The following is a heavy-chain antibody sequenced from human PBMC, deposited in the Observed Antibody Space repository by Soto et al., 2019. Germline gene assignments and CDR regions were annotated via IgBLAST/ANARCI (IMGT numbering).Heavy chain of an antibody. V-gene: IGHV3-23*01. CDR2: IASSGDST. CDR1: GFTFSSSV. Sequence: GGSLRLSCAASGFTFSSSVMSWVRQTPGKGLEWVSSIASSGDSTYYADSVKGRFTISRDNSKNTLYLQMNSLRAYFTCLYDYRDLHSFPTRRSSDL. J-gene: IGHJ2*01. D-gene: IGHD1-1*01. CDR3: RDLHSFPTRRSSDL.